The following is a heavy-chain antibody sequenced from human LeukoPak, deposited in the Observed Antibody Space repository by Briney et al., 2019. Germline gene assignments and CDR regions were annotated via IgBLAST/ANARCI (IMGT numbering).Heavy chain of an antibody. D-gene: IGHD2-15*01. Sequence: GGSLRLSCAASGFTFSSYAMSWVRQAPGKGLEWVSAISGSGGSTYYADSVKGRFTISRDNSKNTLYLQMNSLRAEDTAVYYCAKDDAPVVAAGIDYWGQGTLVTVSS. V-gene: IGHV3-23*01. CDR3: AKDDAPVVAAGIDY. J-gene: IGHJ4*02. CDR1: GFTFSSYA. CDR2: ISGSGGST.